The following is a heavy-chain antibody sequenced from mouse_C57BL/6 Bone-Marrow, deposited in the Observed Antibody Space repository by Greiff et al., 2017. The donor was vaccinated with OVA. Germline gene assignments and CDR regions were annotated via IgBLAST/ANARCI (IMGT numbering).Heavy chain of an antibody. D-gene: IGHD4-1*01. CDR2: ISDGGSYT. J-gene: IGHJ4*01. Sequence: EVQRVESGGGLVKPGGSLKLSCAASGFTFSSYAMSWVRQTPEKRLEWVATISDGGSYTYYPDNVKGRFTISRDNAKNNLYLQMSHLKSEDTAMYYCARLGRPWGQGTSVTVSS. V-gene: IGHV5-4*01. CDR1: GFTFSSYA. CDR3: ARLGRP.